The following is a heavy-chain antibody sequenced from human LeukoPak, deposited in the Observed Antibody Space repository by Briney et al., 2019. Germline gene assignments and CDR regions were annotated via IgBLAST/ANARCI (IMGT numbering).Heavy chain of an antibody. V-gene: IGHV3-7*01. D-gene: IGHD2-21*02. Sequence: GGSLRLSCAASGFTFSSYWMSWVRQAPGKGLEGVANIKQDGSEKYYVDSVKGRFTISRDNAKNSLYLQMNSLRAEDTAVYYCASNSPDCGGDCYFDYWGQGTLVTVSS. CDR3: ASNSPDCGGDCYFDY. J-gene: IGHJ4*02. CDR2: IKQDGSEK. CDR1: GFTFSSYW.